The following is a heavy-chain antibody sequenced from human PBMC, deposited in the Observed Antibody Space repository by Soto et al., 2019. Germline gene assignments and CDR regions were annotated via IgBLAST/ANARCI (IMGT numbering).Heavy chain of an antibody. Sequence: EVQLLESGGGLSGPGGSLRLSCEVSGLIFSRFAMSWVRQAPGKGLEWVAGISSGGGDTFYADSVKGRFNVSRDNFLSPLYLDMKKLRVDDTALYYCAKGWSSVTFGVHSSDHWGQGAQVTVSS. CDR2: ISSGGGDT. CDR3: AKGWSSVTFGVHSSDH. CDR1: GLIFSRFA. D-gene: IGHD3-3*01. V-gene: IGHV3-23*01. J-gene: IGHJ4*02.